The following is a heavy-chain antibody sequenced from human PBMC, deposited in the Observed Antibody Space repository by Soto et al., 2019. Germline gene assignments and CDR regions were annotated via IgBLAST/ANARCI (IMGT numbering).Heavy chain of an antibody. J-gene: IGHJ5*02. D-gene: IGHD3-10*01. CDR1: GGSISSSSYY. CDR2: IYYSGST. CDR3: ASLRRPPAYYYGSGSPPDYNWFDP. V-gene: IGHV4-39*01. Sequence: PSETLSLTCTVSGGSISSSSYYWGWIRQPPGKGLEWIGSIYYSGSTYYNPSLKSRVTISVDTSKNQFSLKLSSVTAADTAVYYCASLRRPPAYYYGSGSPPDYNWFDPWGQGTLVTVSS.